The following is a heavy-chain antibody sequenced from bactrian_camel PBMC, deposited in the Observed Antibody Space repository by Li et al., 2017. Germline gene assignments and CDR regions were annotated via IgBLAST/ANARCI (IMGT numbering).Heavy chain of an antibody. CDR3: GSTDWVPVH. D-gene: IGHD5*01. CDR2: TYTRGGSS. Sequence: VQLVESGGGLVQPGGSLRLSCAASGFTFSDYAMSWGRQAPGKEREGVAVTYTRGGSSFYADSVKGRFTISRDNANNTVHMQLSRLKTDDAAIYYCGSTDWVPVHWGRGTQVTVS. V-gene: IGHV3S40*01. CDR1: GFTFSDYA. J-gene: IGHJ4*01.